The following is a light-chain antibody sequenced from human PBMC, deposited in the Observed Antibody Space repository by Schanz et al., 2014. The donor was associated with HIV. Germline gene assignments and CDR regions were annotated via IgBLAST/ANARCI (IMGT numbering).Light chain of an antibody. Sequence: ETVLTQSPGSLSLSPGERATLSCRASQSLGGSQLAWYQHKPGQAPTLLIYAASTRATGIPDRFSGSGSGTDFTLTISRLEPEDFAVYYCQQDGSSFGPGTKVEIK. CDR2: AAS. V-gene: IGKV3-20*01. J-gene: IGKJ3*01. CDR3: QQDGSS. CDR1: QSLGGSQ.